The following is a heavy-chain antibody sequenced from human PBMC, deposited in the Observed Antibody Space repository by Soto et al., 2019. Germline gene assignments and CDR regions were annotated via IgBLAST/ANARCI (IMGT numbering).Heavy chain of an antibody. CDR3: AKDPPYYYGDSQEQDY. V-gene: IGHV3-30*18. D-gene: IGHD4-17*01. J-gene: IGHJ4*02. CDR1: GFTFSSYG. CDR2: ISYDGSNK. Sequence: GGSLRLSCAASGFTFSSYGMHWVRQAPGKGLEWVAVISYDGSNKYYADSVKGRFTISRDNSKNTLYLQMNSLRAEDTAVYYCAKDPPYYYGDSQEQDYWGQGTLVTVSS.